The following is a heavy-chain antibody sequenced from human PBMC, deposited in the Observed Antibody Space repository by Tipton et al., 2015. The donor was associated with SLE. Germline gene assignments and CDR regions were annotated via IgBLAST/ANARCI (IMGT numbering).Heavy chain of an antibody. CDR1: GGSISSGGYY. V-gene: IGHV4-31*03. CDR2: IYYGGNT. J-gene: IGHJ6*04. Sequence: TLSLTCTVSGGSISSGGYYWTWIRQLPGKGLEWIGYIYYGGNTYYNPSLGSRLTISVDTSKDQFSLRLTSVTAADTAVYYCARATDWNLSPDVWGKGTTVTVSS. CDR3: ARATDWNLSPDV. D-gene: IGHD1-7*01.